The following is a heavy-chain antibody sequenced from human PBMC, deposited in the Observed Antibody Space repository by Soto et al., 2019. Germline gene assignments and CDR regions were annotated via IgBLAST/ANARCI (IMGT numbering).Heavy chain of an antibody. V-gene: IGHV3-7*03. D-gene: IGHD5-18*01. CDR1: GFTFNNYW. J-gene: IGHJ6*02. CDR3: ATSSILRIQGRYGMDV. CDR2: IKEDGSEK. Sequence: GGSLRLSCAAAGFTFNNYWMNWVRQAPGKGLEWVANIKEDGSEKNYVDSVKGRLTISRDNAKNSLYLQMNSLRGEDTAVYYCATSSILRIQGRYGMDVWGQGTTVTVSS.